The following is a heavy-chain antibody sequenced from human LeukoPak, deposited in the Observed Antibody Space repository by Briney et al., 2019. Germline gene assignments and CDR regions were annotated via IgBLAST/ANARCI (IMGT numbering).Heavy chain of an antibody. CDR3: AKWGDYDVLTGYYVSNY. J-gene: IGHJ4*02. D-gene: IGHD3-9*01. CDR2: ITGSGGNT. CDR1: GFTFSNYA. Sequence: GGSLRLSCAASGFTFSNYAMSWVRQAPGKGLDWVSAITGSGGNTYYADSVKGRFTISRDNSKNTLYLQMNSLRAEDTAVYYCAKWGDYDVLTGYYVSNYWGQGALVTVSS. V-gene: IGHV3-23*01.